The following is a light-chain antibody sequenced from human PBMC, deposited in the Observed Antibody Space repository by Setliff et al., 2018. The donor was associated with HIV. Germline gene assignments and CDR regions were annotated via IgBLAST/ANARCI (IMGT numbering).Light chain of an antibody. CDR1: SDDVGASNY. Sequence: QSALTQPASMSGSPGQSITISCTGTSDDVGASNYVSWYQQHPGKAPKLIIYDVNNRPSGVSDRFSGSKSGNTASLTISGLQADDEAHYYCSSYTSSGSGFGGGTK. V-gene: IGLV2-14*03. CDR2: DVN. CDR3: SSYTSSGSG. J-gene: IGLJ2*01.